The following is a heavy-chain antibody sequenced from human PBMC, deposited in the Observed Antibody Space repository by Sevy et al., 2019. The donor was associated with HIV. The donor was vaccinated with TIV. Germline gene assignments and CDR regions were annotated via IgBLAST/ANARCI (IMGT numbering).Heavy chain of an antibody. J-gene: IGHJ4*02. CDR3: ARGCCVSSSCSGSS. D-gene: IGHD2-2*01. V-gene: IGHV3-48*01. CDR2: ISSSSSSI. Sequence: GGSLRLSCAASGFTFSSYSMNWVRQAPRKGLEWVSSISSSSSSIYYADSVKGRFTISRDNAKNSLYLQMDSLTAEDTAVYYCARGCCVSSSCSGSSWGQGTLVTVSS. CDR1: GFTFSSYS.